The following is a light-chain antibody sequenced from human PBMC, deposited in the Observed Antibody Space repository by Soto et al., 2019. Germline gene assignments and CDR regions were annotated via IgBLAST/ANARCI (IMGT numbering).Light chain of an antibody. V-gene: IGKV1-39*01. J-gene: IGKJ2*01. Sequence: DIQMTQSPSSLSASVGDIVTITCRASQSISNDLYWYQQKPGKAPNLLIYAASSLQGGVPSRFSGSGSGADFTLTISSLQPEDFATYYCHQSYSTPPYTFGQGTRLEIK. CDR3: HQSYSTPPYT. CDR1: QSISND. CDR2: AAS.